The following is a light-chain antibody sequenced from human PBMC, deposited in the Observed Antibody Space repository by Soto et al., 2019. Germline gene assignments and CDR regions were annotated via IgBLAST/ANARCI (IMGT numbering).Light chain of an antibody. V-gene: IGLV1-51*01. Sequence: QSVLTQPPSVSAAPGQKVTISCSGSTSNIGISYVSWYQQFPGTAHKLLIYDNNKRPSEIPDRFSGSKSGTSATLDITGLQTGDEADYYGGTWDRSLTAGVFGGGTKLTVL. CDR1: TSNIGISY. CDR3: GTWDRSLTAGV. J-gene: IGLJ2*01. CDR2: DNN.